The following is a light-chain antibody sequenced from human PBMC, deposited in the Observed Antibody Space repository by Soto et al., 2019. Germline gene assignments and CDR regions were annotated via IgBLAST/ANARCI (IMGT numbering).Light chain of an antibody. Sequence: DIQMTQSPSSLSASVGDRVTIACRASQDISNYLAWYQQKPGKVPKLLIYASSTLLSGVPSRFSGGGSKTDFTLTISRLQPEDVATYYCQKYDGAPRTFGQGTKVEIK. J-gene: IGKJ1*01. V-gene: IGKV1-27*01. CDR3: QKYDGAPRT. CDR1: QDISNY. CDR2: ASS.